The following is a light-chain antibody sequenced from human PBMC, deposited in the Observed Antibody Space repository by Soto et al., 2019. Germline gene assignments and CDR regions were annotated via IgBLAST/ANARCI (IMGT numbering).Light chain of an antibody. V-gene: IGKV1-5*03. J-gene: IGKJ1*01. Sequence: DIQMTQSPSTLSASVGDRVTITCRASQSISSWLAWYQQKPGKAPKLLIYKASSLESGVPSRFSGSGSGTEYTLTISSLQADYFATYYCQQYNSYSRTFGQGAKVDIK. CDR3: QQYNSYSRT. CDR2: KAS. CDR1: QSISSW.